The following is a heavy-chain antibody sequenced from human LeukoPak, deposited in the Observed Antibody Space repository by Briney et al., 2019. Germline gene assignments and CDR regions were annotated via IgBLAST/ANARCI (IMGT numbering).Heavy chain of an antibody. CDR1: GFTFSSYE. CDR3: ARETRVRAGSWTYYYYHMDV. J-gene: IGHJ6*03. D-gene: IGHD6-13*01. Sequence: GGSLRLSCAASGFTFSSYEMNWVRQAPGKGLERVSYISSSGSTVYYADSVKGRFTISRDNAKNSLYLQMNSLRAEDTAVYYCARETRVRAGSWTYYYYHMDVWGKGTTVTVSS. CDR2: ISSSGSTV. V-gene: IGHV3-48*03.